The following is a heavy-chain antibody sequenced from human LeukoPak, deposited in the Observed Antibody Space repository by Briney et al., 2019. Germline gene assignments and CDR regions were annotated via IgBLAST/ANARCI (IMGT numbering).Heavy chain of an antibody. Sequence: SETLSLTCAVYGGSFSGYYWSWIRQPPGKGLEWIGEINHSGSTNYNPSLKSRVTISVDTSKNQFSLKLSSVTAADTAVYYCARHYGSGTYPLDYWGQGTLVTVSS. CDR3: ARHYGSGTYPLDY. J-gene: IGHJ4*02. V-gene: IGHV4-34*01. CDR1: GGSFSGYY. D-gene: IGHD3-10*01. CDR2: INHSGST.